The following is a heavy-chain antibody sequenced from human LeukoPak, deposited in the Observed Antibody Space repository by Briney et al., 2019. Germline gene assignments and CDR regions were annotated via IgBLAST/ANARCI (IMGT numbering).Heavy chain of an antibody. CDR1: GGYITTYY. Sequence: SETLSLTCAVSGGYITTYYWTWIRQPPGQALEWIGYIYYTGNTKYNPSLESRVTMSIDTSKNEFSLKIYSVNAADTAVYLCASGSVVTALDQWGQGTLVTVSS. CDR3: ASGSVVTALDQ. CDR2: IYYTGNT. J-gene: IGHJ4*02. D-gene: IGHD2-21*02. V-gene: IGHV4-59*01.